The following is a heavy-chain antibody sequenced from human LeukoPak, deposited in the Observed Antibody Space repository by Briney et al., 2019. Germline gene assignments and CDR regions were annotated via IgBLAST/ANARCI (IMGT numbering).Heavy chain of an antibody. Sequence: GASVKVSCKASGYTFTSYYMHWVRQAPGQGLEWMGIINPSGGSTSYAQKFQGRVTMTRDTSTSTVYMELRSLRSEDTAVYYCARDLATVPSMDVWGQGTTVTVSS. D-gene: IGHD4-11*01. CDR3: ARDLATVPSMDV. J-gene: IGHJ6*02. CDR1: GYTFTSYY. V-gene: IGHV1-46*01. CDR2: INPSGGST.